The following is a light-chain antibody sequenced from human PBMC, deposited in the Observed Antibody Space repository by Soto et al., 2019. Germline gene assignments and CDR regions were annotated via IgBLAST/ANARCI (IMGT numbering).Light chain of an antibody. CDR2: LNSDGSH. CDR3: QTWSTDIRV. J-gene: IGLJ3*02. Sequence: QSVLTQPPSASASLGASVKLTCTLSSGHNSYAIAWHQQQPEKGPRYLMKLNSDGSHSKGDGMPHRFSGSSSGAERYLTISSLQSEDEADYYCQTWSTDIRVFGGGTKVSVL. CDR1: SGHNSYA. V-gene: IGLV4-69*01.